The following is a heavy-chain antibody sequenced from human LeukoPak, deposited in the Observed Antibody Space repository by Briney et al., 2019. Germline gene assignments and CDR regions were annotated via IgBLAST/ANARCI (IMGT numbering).Heavy chain of an antibody. CDR2: MNPNSGNT. D-gene: IGHD3-3*01. V-gene: IGHV1-8*01. CDR3: ARHPVSDYDFWSGYYTYGGGSDY. J-gene: IGHJ4*02. Sequence: ASVKVSCKASGYTFTSYDINWVRQATGQGLEWMGWMNPNSGNTGYAQKFQGRVTMTRNTSIGTAYMELSSLRSEDTAVYYCARHPVSDYDFWSGYYTYGGGSDYWGQGTLVTVSS. CDR1: GYTFTSYD.